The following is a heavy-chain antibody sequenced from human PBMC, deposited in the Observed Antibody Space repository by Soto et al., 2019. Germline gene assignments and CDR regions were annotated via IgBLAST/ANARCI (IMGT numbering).Heavy chain of an antibody. J-gene: IGHJ4*02. CDR1: NGSASSPLSY. CDR2: IYFSGIT. V-gene: IGHV4-39*01. D-gene: IGHD3-10*01. CDR3: LRQPYGAYSYFFDY. Sequence: PSEKRSLTCSVSNGSASSPLSYWGWIRQPPGKRPQWIGVIYFSGITSYNPSLKSRVTISVDTSNNQFSLELSSVTATDTAVYYCLRQPYGAYSYFFDYWGQVT.